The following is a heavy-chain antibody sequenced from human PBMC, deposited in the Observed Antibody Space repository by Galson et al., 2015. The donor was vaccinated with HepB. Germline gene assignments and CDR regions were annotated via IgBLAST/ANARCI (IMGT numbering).Heavy chain of an antibody. J-gene: IGHJ5*02. Sequence: SLRLSCAASGFTFSSYWMSWVRQAPGKGLEWVANIKQDGSEKYYVDSVKGRSTISRDNAKNSLYLQMNSLRAEDTAVYYCARDIVVVVAATSQVGWFDPWGQGTLVTVSS. V-gene: IGHV3-7*03. CDR3: ARDIVVVVAATSQVGWFDP. D-gene: IGHD2-15*01. CDR2: IKQDGSEK. CDR1: GFTFSSYW.